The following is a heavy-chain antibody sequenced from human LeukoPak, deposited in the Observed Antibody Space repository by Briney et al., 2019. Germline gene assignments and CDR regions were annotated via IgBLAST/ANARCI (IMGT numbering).Heavy chain of an antibody. CDR2: ISYDGSIK. CDR3: ARDNQVVYYYDTSGYLDY. J-gene: IGHJ4*02. Sequence: GGSLRLSCAASGFTFSSYAMHWVRQAPGKGLEWVAVISYDGSIKYYADSVKGRFTISRDNSKNTLYLQMNSLRAEDTAVFYCARDNQVVYYYDTSGYLDYGGQGTLVSVSS. D-gene: IGHD3-22*01. V-gene: IGHV3-30*04. CDR1: GFTFSSYA.